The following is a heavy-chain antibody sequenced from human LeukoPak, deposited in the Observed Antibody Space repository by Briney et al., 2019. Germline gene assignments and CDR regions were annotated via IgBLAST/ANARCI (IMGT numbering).Heavy chain of an antibody. J-gene: IGHJ4*02. CDR3: AKGTLYCSGGSCYFDY. D-gene: IGHD2-15*01. Sequence: GGSLRLSCSASGFTFSNYAMNWVRQAPGKGLEWVAVISYDGSNKYYADSVKGRFTISRDNSKNTLYLQMNSLRAEDTAVYYCAKGTLYCSGGSCYFDYWGQGTLVTVSS. CDR2: ISYDGSNK. V-gene: IGHV3-30*18. CDR1: GFTFSNYA.